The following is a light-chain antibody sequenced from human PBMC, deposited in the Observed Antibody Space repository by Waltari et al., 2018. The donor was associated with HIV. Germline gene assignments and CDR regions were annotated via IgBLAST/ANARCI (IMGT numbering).Light chain of an antibody. V-gene: IGKV3-15*01. CDR1: QSVDNK. Sequence: ETVKTQSPATLSASLGETITLSCRASQSVDNKLAWYRQKPGQSPRLLIYDASTGATGVPVRFSGSGSGTQFSLTISSLQSEDFGIYYCQQYKNWPPWTFGQGTKVEIK. CDR2: DAS. CDR3: QQYKNWPPWT. J-gene: IGKJ1*01.